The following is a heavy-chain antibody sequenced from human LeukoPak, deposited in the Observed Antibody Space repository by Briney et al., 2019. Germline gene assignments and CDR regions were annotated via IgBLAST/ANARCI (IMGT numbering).Heavy chain of an antibody. CDR1: GGSFSDYF. J-gene: IGHJ3*01. D-gene: IGHD2-21*02. Sequence: SETLSLMCSVYGGSFSDYFWSWIRQPPGKGLEWIGEIDDGGNTNYNPSLMGRVIVAMEKSKKQFSLVMRSVTAADTAIYYCARFSKMTWGDWGDAFDVWGQGTTVIVSS. V-gene: IGHV4-34*01. CDR2: IDDGGNT. CDR3: ARFSKMTWGDWGDAFDV.